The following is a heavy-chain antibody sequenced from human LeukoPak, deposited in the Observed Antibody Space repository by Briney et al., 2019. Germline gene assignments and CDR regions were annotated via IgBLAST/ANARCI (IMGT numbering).Heavy chain of an antibody. D-gene: IGHD3-22*01. V-gene: IGHV5-51*01. J-gene: IGHJ4*02. Sequence: GASLQISCKGSGYSFTSYWIGWVRQMPGKGLEWMGIIYPGDSDTRYSPSFQGQVTISADKSISTAYLQWSSLKASDTAMYYCARHHDSSGYPVYYWGQGTLVTVSS. CDR1: GYSFTSYW. CDR3: ARHHDSSGYPVYY. CDR2: IYPGDSDT.